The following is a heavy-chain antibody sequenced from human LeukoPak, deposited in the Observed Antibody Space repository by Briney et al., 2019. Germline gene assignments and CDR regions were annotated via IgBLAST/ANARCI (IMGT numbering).Heavy chain of an antibody. CDR1: GFTFTNYN. V-gene: IGHV1-46*01. CDR3: ARVRDGYNDAYDI. CDR2: INPSGGST. D-gene: IGHD5-24*01. J-gene: IGHJ3*02. Sequence: GASVKVSCKASGFTFTNYNMQWVRQAPGQGLEWMGIINPSGGSTNYAQNFQARVTMTRDTSTSTVYMELSSLRSEDTAVYYCARVRDGYNDAYDIWGQGTMVTVPS.